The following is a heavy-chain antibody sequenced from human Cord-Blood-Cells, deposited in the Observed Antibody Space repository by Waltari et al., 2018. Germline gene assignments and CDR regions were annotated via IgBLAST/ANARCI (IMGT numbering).Heavy chain of an antibody. Sequence: EVQLVESGGDLVQPGGSLRLSCAASGFTFSSYWMSWVRQAPGKGPERVANIKQDGSEKYYVDSVKGRFTISRDNAKNSLYLQMNSLRAEDTAVYYCAATRHYDFWSGHPYYYYGMDVWGQGTTVTVSS. V-gene: IGHV3-7*01. CDR1: GFTFSSYW. CDR2: IKQDGSEK. J-gene: IGHJ6*02. CDR3: AATRHYDFWSGHPYYYYGMDV. D-gene: IGHD3-3*01.